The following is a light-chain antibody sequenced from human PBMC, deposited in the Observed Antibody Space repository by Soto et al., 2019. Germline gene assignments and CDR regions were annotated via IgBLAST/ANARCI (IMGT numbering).Light chain of an antibody. Sequence: QSALTQPASVSGSAGQSITISCTGTSSDVGSYNFVSWYQQLPGKAPKLMIYEVSNRPSGVSNRFSGSKSGNTASLTISGLQAEDEADYYCSSYTTSSNYVFGSGTKVPS. CDR2: EVS. CDR1: SSDVGSYNF. J-gene: IGLJ1*01. V-gene: IGLV2-14*01. CDR3: SSYTTSSNYV.